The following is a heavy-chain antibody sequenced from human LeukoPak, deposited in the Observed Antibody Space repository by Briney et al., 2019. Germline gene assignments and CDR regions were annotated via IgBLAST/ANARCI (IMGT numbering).Heavy chain of an antibody. Sequence: GGSLRLSCAASGFTFSSYGMSWVRQAPGKGLEWVSFISSSSSYIYYADSVKGRFTISRDNTKNSLFLQMNSLRVEDTAVYYCARDLGEWEFDRGQGTLVTVSS. V-gene: IGHV3-21*01. D-gene: IGHD3-16*01. CDR2: ISSSSSYI. J-gene: IGHJ4*02. CDR3: ARDLGEWEFD. CDR1: GFTFSSYG.